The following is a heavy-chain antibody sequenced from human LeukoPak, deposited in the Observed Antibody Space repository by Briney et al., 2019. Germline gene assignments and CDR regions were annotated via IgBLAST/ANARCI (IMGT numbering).Heavy chain of an antibody. Sequence: GGSLRLSCVASGFTFSSYAMSWVRQAPGKGLEWVSAISGSGSVTYYADSVKGRFSISRENSKNTVNLQMISLRGDDTATYYCARGEGAWGTGSEIVHWGQRILVTVSS. CDR2: ISGSGSVT. V-gene: IGHV3-23*01. CDR3: ARGEGAWGTGSEIVH. D-gene: IGHD3-10*01. CDR1: GFTFSSYA. J-gene: IGHJ4*02.